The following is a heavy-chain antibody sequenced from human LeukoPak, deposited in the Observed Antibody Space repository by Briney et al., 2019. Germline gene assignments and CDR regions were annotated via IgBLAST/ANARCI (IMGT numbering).Heavy chain of an antibody. J-gene: IGHJ4*02. Sequence: PGGFLRLSCAASGFTFTSYAMSWVRQAPGEGLEWVSAISAGGGTTYYLDSVKGRFTISRDKSTSTLYLQMNSLRVEDTALYYCAKDRDGGSTTRPKGFDYWGQGTPVTVSS. D-gene: IGHD1-14*01. CDR2: ISAGGGTT. CDR3: AKDRDGGSTTRPKGFDY. CDR1: GFTFTSYA. V-gene: IGHV3-23*01.